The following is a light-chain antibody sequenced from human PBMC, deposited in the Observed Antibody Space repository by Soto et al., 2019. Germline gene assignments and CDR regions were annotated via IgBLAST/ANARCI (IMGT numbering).Light chain of an antibody. Sequence: IGLTQSPCSLSFSQGARATLSCRASQSVSSSYLAWYQQKPGQAPRLLIYGAASRATGIPDRFSGSGSGTDFTLTISRLEPEDFAVYYCQQRGNWPITFGEGTKVDIK. V-gene: IGKV3D-20*02. CDR3: QQRGNWPIT. CDR1: QSVSSSY. J-gene: IGKJ4*01. CDR2: GAA.